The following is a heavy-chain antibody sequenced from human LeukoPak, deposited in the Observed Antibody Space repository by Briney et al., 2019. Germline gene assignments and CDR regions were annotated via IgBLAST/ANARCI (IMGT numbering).Heavy chain of an antibody. Sequence: ASVKVSCKASGYTFTGYYMHWVRQAPGQGLEWMGWINPNSGGTNYAQKFQGRVTMTRDTSISTAYMELSRLRSDDTAVYYCARAGSIAAAGIQFDPWGQGTLVTVSS. CDR3: ARAGSIAAAGIQFDP. D-gene: IGHD6-13*01. J-gene: IGHJ5*02. CDR1: GYTFTGYY. V-gene: IGHV1-2*02. CDR2: INPNSGGT.